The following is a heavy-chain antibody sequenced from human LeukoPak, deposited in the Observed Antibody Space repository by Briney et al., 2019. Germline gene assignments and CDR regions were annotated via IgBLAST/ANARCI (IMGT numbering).Heavy chain of an antibody. CDR2: IYYSGST. J-gene: IGHJ4*02. Sequence: TSETLSLTCTVSGGSISGYYWSWIRQPPGKGPEWIGYIYYSGSTNYNPSLKSRVTISVDTSKNQFSLNLTSLTAADTAVYYCAKGGKGFPLGLRFDSWGQGTLVSVSS. CDR1: GGSISGYY. V-gene: IGHV4-59*01. CDR3: AKGGKGFPLGLRFDS. D-gene: IGHD2-21*01.